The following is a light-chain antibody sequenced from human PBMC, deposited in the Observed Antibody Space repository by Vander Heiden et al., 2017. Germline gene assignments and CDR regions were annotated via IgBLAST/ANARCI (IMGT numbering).Light chain of an antibody. CDR1: NIGNED. Sequence: SFEVTRLAPGSLAPGQTTKMTGGGNNIGNEDVHWDHRKPGQAPVLVIYDGSDRPSGFPERCSGSNSVSRATLSTRRVGAGDEAAYYWQGWIGTSDRVVFGGGTKLTVL. CDR3: QGWIGTSDRVV. CDR2: DGS. J-gene: IGLJ2*01. V-gene: IGLV3-21*02.